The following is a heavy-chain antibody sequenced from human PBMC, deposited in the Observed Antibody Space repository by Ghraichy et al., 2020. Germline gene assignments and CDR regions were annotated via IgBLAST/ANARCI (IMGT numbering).Heavy chain of an antibody. J-gene: IGHJ3*02. CDR2: IYYSGRT. D-gene: IGHD3-22*01. CDR3: ARGRITMIVGDAFDI. V-gene: IGHV4-39*07. Sequence: SQTLSLTCTVSGGSISSSSYYWGWIRQPPGKGLEWIGSIYYSGRTYYNPSLKSRVTISVDTSKNQFSLKLSSVTTPDTAVYYCARGRITMIVGDAFDIWGQGTMVTVSS. CDR1: GGSISSSSYY.